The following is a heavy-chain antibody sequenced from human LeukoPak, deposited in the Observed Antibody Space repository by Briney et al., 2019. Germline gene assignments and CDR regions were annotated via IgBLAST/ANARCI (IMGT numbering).Heavy chain of an antibody. CDR3: ARNFNLLWS. CDR2: IYHSGST. V-gene: IGHV4-38-2*02. J-gene: IGHJ5*02. CDR1: GYSISSGFY. Sequence: ASETLSLTCTVSGYSISSGFYWGWIRQPPGKGLEWIGSIYHSGSTDYNPSLKSRVTISVDTSKNQFSLKLSSVTAADTAVYYCARNFNLLWSWGQGTLVTVSS. D-gene: IGHD4-23*01.